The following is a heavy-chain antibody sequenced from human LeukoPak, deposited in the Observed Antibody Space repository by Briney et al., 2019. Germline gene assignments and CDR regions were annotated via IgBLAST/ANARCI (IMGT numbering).Heavy chain of an antibody. J-gene: IGHJ5*02. CDR1: GFTFSSYA. Sequence: PGGSLRLSCAAPGFTFSSYAMSWVRQAPGKGLVWVSRISTDGSSAGYADSVKGRFTISRDNAKKTLYLQMDSLRVEDTAVYYCARENWGAWGQGTLVTVSS. D-gene: IGHD7-27*01. CDR2: ISTDGSSA. CDR3: ARENWGA. V-gene: IGHV3-74*01.